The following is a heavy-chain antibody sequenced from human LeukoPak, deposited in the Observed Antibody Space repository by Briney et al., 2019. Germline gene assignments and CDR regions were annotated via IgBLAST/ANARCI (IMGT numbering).Heavy chain of an antibody. V-gene: IGHV3-7*04. CDR3: ARGDDFSGDH. J-gene: IGHJ4*02. D-gene: IGHD1-1*01. Sequence: GSLRLSCAVSGFTFSNFWMSWVRQAPGRGREWVANIHPEGNEKYHVESVKGRFTISRDNTKNLLFLQMNGLRVEDTAVYYGARGDDFSGDHWGQGTLVTVSS. CDR1: GFTFSNFW. CDR2: IHPEGNEK.